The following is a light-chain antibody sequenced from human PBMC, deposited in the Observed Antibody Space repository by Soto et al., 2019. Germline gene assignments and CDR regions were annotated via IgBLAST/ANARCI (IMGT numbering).Light chain of an antibody. Sequence: EIVLTQSPATLSLSPGERATLSCRASQSVDSYLAWYQQKPGQAPRLLIYDASNRATGIPARFSGSGSETGFTLTISSLEPEDFAVYYCHQRRSWPITFGQGTRLEIK. J-gene: IGKJ5*01. CDR2: DAS. CDR3: HQRRSWPIT. CDR1: QSVDSY. V-gene: IGKV3-11*01.